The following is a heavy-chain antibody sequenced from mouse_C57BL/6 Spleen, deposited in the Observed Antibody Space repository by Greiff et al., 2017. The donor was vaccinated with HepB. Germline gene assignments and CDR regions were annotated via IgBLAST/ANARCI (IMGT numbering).Heavy chain of an antibody. J-gene: IGHJ2*01. D-gene: IGHD2-4*01. V-gene: IGHV14-4*01. CDR2: IDPENGDT. CDR3: TTDYDKTN. Sequence: VQLKESGAELVRPGASVKLSCTASGFNIKDDYMHWVKQRPEQGLEWIGWIDPENGDTEYASKFQGKATITADTSSNTAYLQLSSLTSEDTAVYYCTTDYDKTNWGQGTTLTVSS. CDR1: GFNIKDDY.